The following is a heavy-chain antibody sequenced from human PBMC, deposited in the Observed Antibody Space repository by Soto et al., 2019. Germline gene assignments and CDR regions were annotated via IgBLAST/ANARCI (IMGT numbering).Heavy chain of an antibody. CDR2: IYHGGTT. J-gene: IGHJ6*02. Sequence: PSETLSLTCTVSGYSISSGSYWAWIRQPPGKGPEWIASIYHGGTTFHNPSLKSRITISVDTSNNQFSLKLTSVTAADTAVYYCTRDGDGRMTTNPYYYYGMDVWGPGTTVT. D-gene: IGHD2-21*02. CDR3: TRDGDGRMTTNPYYYYGMDV. CDR1: GYSISSGSY. V-gene: IGHV4-38-2*02.